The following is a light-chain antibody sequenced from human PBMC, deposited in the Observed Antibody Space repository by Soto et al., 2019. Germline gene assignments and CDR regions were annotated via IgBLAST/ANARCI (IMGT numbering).Light chain of an antibody. CDR3: QQYGSSPRT. CDR1: QSVSSSY. V-gene: IGKV3-20*01. Sequence: ESVLTQSPGTLSLYPGERATLSCRASQSVSSSYLAWYQQKPGQAPRLLIYGASSRATGIPDRFSGSGSGTDFTLTISRLEPEDFAMYYCQQYGSSPRTFGQGTKVDI. CDR2: GAS. J-gene: IGKJ1*01.